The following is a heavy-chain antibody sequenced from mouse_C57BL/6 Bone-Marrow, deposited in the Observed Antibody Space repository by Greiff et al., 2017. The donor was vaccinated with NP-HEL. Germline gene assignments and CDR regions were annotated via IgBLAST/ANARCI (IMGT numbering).Heavy chain of an antibody. CDR1: GYTFTSYW. CDR2: IYPGNSDT. V-gene: IGHV1-5*01. Sequence: EVQLQQSGTVLARPGASVKMSCKTSGYTFTSYWMHWVKQRPGQGLEWIGAIYPGNSDTSYNQKFKGKAKLTAVTSASTAYMELSSLTNEDSAVYYCTRWHYGSSYYFDYWGQGTTLTVSS. J-gene: IGHJ2*01. CDR3: TRWHYGSSYYFDY. D-gene: IGHD1-1*01.